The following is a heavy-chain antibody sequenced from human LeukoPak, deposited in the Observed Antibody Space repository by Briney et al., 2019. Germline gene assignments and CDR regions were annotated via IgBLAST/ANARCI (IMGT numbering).Heavy chain of an antibody. CDR2: ISWSSGSI. CDR1: GFTFDDYA. CDR3: SKAYSTGWHIDS. V-gene: IGHV3-9*01. D-gene: IGHD6-19*01. J-gene: IGHJ4*02. Sequence: PGRSLRLSCAASGFTFDDYAMHWVRQAPGKGLEWVSGISWSSGSIDYADSVKSRFTISRDNAKNSLYLQMNSLRADVTAFYYCSKAYSTGWHIDSWGQGTLVTVSS.